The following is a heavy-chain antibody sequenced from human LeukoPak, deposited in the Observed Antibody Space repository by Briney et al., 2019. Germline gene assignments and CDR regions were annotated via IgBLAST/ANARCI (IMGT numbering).Heavy chain of an antibody. D-gene: IGHD5-24*01. CDR2: IYYSGST. CDR1: GGSISSGGYY. V-gene: IGHV4-61*08. J-gene: IGHJ4*02. Sequence: PSETLSLTCTVSGGSISSGGYYWSWIRQPPGKGLEWIGYIYYSGSTNYNPSLKSRVTISVDTSKNQFSLKLGSVTAADTAVYYCARVGAEMATTPLYYFDYWGQGTLVTVSS. CDR3: ARVGAEMATTPLYYFDY.